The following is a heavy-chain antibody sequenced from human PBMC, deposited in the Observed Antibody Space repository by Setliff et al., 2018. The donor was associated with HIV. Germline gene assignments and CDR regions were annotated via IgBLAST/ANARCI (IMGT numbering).Heavy chain of an antibody. Sequence: AASVKVSCKTSGYPFDSYGISWVRQAPGQGLEWMGWISAYIGDTKYAQRFQGRVTMTTDPSTPTAYMELRSLKSEDTAVYYCARAVGGSNYFDYSGYQDFWGQGTRVTSPQ. J-gene: IGHJ4*02. D-gene: IGHD3-22*01. CDR1: GYPFDSYG. V-gene: IGHV1-18*01. CDR3: ARAVGGSNYFDYSGYQDF. CDR2: ISAYIGDT.